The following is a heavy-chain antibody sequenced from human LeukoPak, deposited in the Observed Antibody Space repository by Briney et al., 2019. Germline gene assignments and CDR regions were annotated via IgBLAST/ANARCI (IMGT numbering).Heavy chain of an antibody. CDR3: AREGTMIVGYDGFDI. D-gene: IGHD3-22*01. Sequence: SQTLSLTCTVSGGSISSGDYYWSWIRHPPGKGLEWTRYTYYSGSTYYYPSLKSRVTISVDTSKSQFSLKLSSVTAADTAVYYCAREGTMIVGYDGFDIWGQGTMVTVSS. CDR1: GGSISSGDYY. J-gene: IGHJ3*02. V-gene: IGHV4-30-4*01. CDR2: TYYSGST.